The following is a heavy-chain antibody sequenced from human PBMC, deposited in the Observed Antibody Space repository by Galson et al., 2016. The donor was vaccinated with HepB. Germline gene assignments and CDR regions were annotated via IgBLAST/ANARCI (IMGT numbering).Heavy chain of an antibody. Sequence: QSGAEVKKPGESLTISCKGYGYNFASHYINWVRQMPGRGLEWMGRIDPSDSLSNYNPSFRGHVSFSADRSIATAYLRWSSLKASDTAMYYCATYRVGEPDFWGRGTLVTVSS. CDR1: GYNFASHY. CDR2: IDPSDSLS. D-gene: IGHD3-16*01. J-gene: IGHJ4*02. CDR3: ATYRVGEPDF. V-gene: IGHV5-10-1*01.